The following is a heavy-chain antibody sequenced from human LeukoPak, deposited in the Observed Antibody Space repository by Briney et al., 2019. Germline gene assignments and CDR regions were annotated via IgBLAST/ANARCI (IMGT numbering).Heavy chain of an antibody. J-gene: IGHJ6*02. V-gene: IGHV5-51*01. D-gene: IGHD3-10*01. Sequence: KAGGSLQISCKGSGYNFTSYWIGWGRQVPGKGLEWMGIIYPGDSDTRYSPSFQGQVTISADKSISTAYLQWSSLKASDTAMYYCARHGWFGELSPLYYYYGMDVWGQGTTVTVSS. CDR2: IYPGDSDT. CDR1: GYNFTSYW. CDR3: ARHGWFGELSPLYYYYGMDV.